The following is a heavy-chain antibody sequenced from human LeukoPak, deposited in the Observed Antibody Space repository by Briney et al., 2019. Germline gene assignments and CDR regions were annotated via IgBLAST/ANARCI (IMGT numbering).Heavy chain of an antibody. Sequence: PSETLSLTCTVSGGSISSYYWSWIRQPPGKGLELIGYIYYSGNTNYNPSLKSRVTISVDTSKNQFSLKLTSVTAADTAVYYCARTVGRIGAFDIWGQGTMVSVSS. D-gene: IGHD1-26*01. V-gene: IGHV4-59*01. CDR3: ARTVGRIGAFDI. CDR2: IYYSGNT. CDR1: GGSISSYY. J-gene: IGHJ3*02.